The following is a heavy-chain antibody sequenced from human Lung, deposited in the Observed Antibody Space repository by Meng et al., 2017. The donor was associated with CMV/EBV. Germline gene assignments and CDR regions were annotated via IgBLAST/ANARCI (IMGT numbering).Heavy chain of an antibody. CDR3: ARKNCSSTSCYSLYYYGMDV. CDR1: GFTVSSNY. CDR2: IYSGGST. D-gene: IGHD2-2*01. Sequence: XAASGFTVSSNYMSWVRQAPGKGLEWVSVIYSGGSTYYADSVKGRFTISRDNSKNTLYLQMNSLSAEDTAMYYYARKNCSSTSCYSLYYYGMDVWGRGXTVTVSS. J-gene: IGHJ6*02. V-gene: IGHV3-53*01.